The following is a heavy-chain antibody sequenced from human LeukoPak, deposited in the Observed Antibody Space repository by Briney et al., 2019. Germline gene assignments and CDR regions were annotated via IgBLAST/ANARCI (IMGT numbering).Heavy chain of an antibody. CDR1: GLTFRNYG. J-gene: IGHJ2*01. CDR2: IYSGGGTTK. CDR3: VVILVPGGVWHFDL. Sequence: GTPLRLSCVASGLTFRNYGFHWVRQAPGKGLEWMAIIYSGGGTTKYYAESVKDRFTITRDDSRDTLYLQMNSLRAEDTAVYYCVVILVPGGVWHFDLWGRGTLVTVSS. D-gene: IGHD2-2*01. V-gene: IGHV3-33*03.